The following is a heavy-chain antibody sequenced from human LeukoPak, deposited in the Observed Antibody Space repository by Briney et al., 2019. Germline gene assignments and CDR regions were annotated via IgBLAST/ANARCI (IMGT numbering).Heavy chain of an antibody. CDR3: ARGGQWPRTYYYGMDV. CDR2: IWYDGSNK. V-gene: IGHV3-33*01. J-gene: IGHJ6*02. Sequence: PGGSLRLSCAASGFTFSSYGMHWVRQAPGKGLEWVAVIWYDGSNKYYADSVKGRFTISRDNSKNTLYLQMNSLRAEDTAVYYCARGGQWPRTYYYGMDVWGQGTTVTVSS. CDR1: GFTFSSYG. D-gene: IGHD6-19*01.